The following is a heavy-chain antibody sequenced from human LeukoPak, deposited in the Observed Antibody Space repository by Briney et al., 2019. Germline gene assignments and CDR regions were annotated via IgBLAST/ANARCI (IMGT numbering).Heavy chain of an antibody. J-gene: IGHJ4*02. CDR3: AKDIELFVS. Sequence: GGSLRLSCAASGFTFRNFAMSWVRQAPGKGLEWVSGLSHGGTRTFYAASVKGRFTISRDDSNSTLFLQMDSLRVEDTATYYCAKDIELFVSWGQGTLVVVSS. CDR1: GFTFRNFA. D-gene: IGHD1-26*01. V-gene: IGHV3-23*01. CDR2: LSHGGTRT.